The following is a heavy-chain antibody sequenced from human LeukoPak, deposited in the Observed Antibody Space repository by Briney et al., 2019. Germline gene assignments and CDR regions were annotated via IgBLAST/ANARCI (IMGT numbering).Heavy chain of an antibody. Sequence: PGGSLRLSCAVSGFTFNNFHMSWVRQAPGRGREGVSPINHSGLNPHFPDSVRGRFTISRENSKNTVYPQMDSLRVEDTAVYYCARLRWEITHYWYFYLWGRGALVTVSS. CDR1: GFTFNNFH. D-gene: IGHD4-23*01. CDR2: INHSGLNP. CDR3: ARLRWEITHYWYFYL. V-gene: IGHV3-23*01. J-gene: IGHJ2*01.